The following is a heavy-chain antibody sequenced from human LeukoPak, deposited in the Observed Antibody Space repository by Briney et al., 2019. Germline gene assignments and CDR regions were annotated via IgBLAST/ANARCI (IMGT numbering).Heavy chain of an antibody. CDR1: GDSISSASYY. D-gene: IGHD4-17*01. CDR3: ARDMGPTVTTKTYYFDY. CDR2: AHTSGST. Sequence: SSETLSLTCTVSGDSISSASYYWSWIRQPAGKGLEWIVRAHTSGSTNYNPSLKSRVTMSVDTSKNQFSLKQSSVTAADTAIYYCARDMGPTVTTKTYYFDYWGQGTLVTVSS. J-gene: IGHJ4*02. V-gene: IGHV4-61*02.